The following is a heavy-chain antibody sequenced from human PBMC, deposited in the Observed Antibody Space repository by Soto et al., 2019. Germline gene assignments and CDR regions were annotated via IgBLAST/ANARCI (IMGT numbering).Heavy chain of an antibody. V-gene: IGHV4-31*03. D-gene: IGHD2-21*02. J-gene: IGHJ3*02. CDR3: ARGRRGAVTDDAFDI. Sequence: SETLSLTCTVSGGSISSGGYYWSWIRQHPGKGLEWIGYIYYSGSTYYNPSLKSRVTISVDTSKNQFSLKLSSVTAADTAVYYCARGRRGAVTDDAFDIWGQGTMVTVSS. CDR2: IYYSGST. CDR1: GGSISSGGYY.